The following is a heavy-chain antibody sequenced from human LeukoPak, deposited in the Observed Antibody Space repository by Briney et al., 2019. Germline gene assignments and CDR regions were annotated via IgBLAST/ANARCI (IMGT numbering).Heavy chain of an antibody. CDR3: ARRYYPGIAVAAYGY. J-gene: IGHJ4*02. CDR1: GGSFSGYY. CDR2: INHSGST. D-gene: IGHD6-19*01. V-gene: IGHV4-34*01. Sequence: SETLSLTCAVYGGSFSGYYWSWIRQLLGKGLEWIGEINHSGSTNYNPSLKSRVTISVDTSKNQFSLKLSSVTAADTAVYYCARRYYPGIAVAAYGYWGQGTLVTVSS.